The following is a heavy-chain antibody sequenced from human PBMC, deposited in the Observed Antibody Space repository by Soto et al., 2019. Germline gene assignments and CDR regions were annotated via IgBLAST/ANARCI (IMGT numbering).Heavy chain of an antibody. CDR3: ASLYGGTDRVDY. V-gene: IGHV4-30-2*01. CDR1: GGSISSGGYS. Sequence: QLQLQESGSGLVKPSQTLSLTCAVSGGSISSGGYSWSWIRQPPGKGLEWIGYFYHSGSAYYNPSRKSRVXXXVXXSKNQFSLKLSSVTAADTAVYYCASLYGGTDRVDYWGQGTLVTVSS. CDR2: FYHSGSA. D-gene: IGHD4-17*01. J-gene: IGHJ4*02.